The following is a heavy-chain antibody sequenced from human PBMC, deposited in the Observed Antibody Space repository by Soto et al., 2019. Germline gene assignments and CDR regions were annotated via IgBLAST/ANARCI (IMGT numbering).Heavy chain of an antibody. D-gene: IGHD6-19*01. CDR3: ARRYGWFYFDY. V-gene: IGHV4-39*01. Sequence: SETLSLTCTVSGDSISSSKYFWCWIRQPPGKGLEWIGTIFYSGSTYYNPSLKSRVTISVDTSKNQFSLRLISVTAADTALCNCARRYGWFYFDYWGQGSLVTVSS. CDR2: IFYSGST. CDR1: GDSISSSKYF. J-gene: IGHJ4*02.